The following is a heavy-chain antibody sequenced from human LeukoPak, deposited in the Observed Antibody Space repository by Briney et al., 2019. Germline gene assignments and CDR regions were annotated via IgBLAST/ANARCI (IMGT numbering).Heavy chain of an antibody. D-gene: IGHD2-21*01. J-gene: IGHJ3*02. CDR2: IYYSGST. CDR1: GGSISSYY. CDR3: AREGDQYDLNGFDI. V-gene: IGHV4-59*01. Sequence: PSETLSLTCTVSGGSISSYYWSWIRQPPGKGLEWIGYIYYSGSTNYNPSLRSRVTISVDTSKNQFSLKLSSVTAADTAVYYCAREGDQYDLNGFDIWGQGTMVTVSS.